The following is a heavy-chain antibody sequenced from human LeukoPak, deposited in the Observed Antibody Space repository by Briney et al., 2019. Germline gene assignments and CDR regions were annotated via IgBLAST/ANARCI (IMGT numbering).Heavy chain of an antibody. V-gene: IGHV3-30*04. D-gene: IGHD2-15*01. CDR3: AGQLGYCSGGSCLDY. CDR1: GFTFSSYA. CDR2: ISYDGSNK. Sequence: GGSLRLSCAASGFTFSSYAMHWVRQAPGKGLEWVAVISYDGSNKYYADSVKGRFTVSRDNSKNTLYLQMNSLRAEDTAVYYCAGQLGYCSGGSCLDYWGQGTLVTVSS. J-gene: IGHJ4*02.